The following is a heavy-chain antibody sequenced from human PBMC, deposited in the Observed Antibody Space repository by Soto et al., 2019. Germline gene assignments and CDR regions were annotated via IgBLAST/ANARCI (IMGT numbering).Heavy chain of an antibody. CDR2: INAGNGNT. Sequence: ASVEVSCKASGYTFASYAMHWVRQAPGQRLEWMGWINAGNGNTKYSQKFQGRVTITRDTSASTAYMELSSLRSEDTALYYCARAPSWYSFDYWGQGSLVTVSS. J-gene: IGHJ4*02. D-gene: IGHD6-13*01. CDR3: ARAPSWYSFDY. CDR1: GYTFASYA. V-gene: IGHV1-3*01.